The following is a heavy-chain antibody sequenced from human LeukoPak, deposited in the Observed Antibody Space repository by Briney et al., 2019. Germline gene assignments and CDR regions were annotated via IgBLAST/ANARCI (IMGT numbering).Heavy chain of an antibody. CDR1: GGSISSSSYY. D-gene: IGHD3-3*01. V-gene: IGHV4-39*07. Sequence: PSETLSLTCTVSGGSISSSSYYWGWIRQPPGKGLEWIGSIYYSGSTYYNPSLKSRVTISVDTSKNQFSLKLSSVTAADTAVYYCARVTSSSLDGYYEVWFDPWGQGTLVTVSS. CDR3: ARVTSSSLDGYYEVWFDP. J-gene: IGHJ5*02. CDR2: IYYSGST.